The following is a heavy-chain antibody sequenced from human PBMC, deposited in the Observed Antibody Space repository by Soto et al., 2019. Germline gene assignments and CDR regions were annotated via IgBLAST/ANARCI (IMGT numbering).Heavy chain of an antibody. D-gene: IGHD2-21*02. CDR3: TIGSRSGDVFDI. Sequence: QVQLVQSGAEVKKPGSSVKVSCKDSGGTFSTYSMFWVRQAPGQGLEWMGRIIPMLGIRNYAQRFQDRVTITADKSTATAHMELSSLRSEDTALYYCTIGSRSGDVFDIWGQGKMVTVSS. CDR2: IIPMLGIR. V-gene: IGHV1-69*02. J-gene: IGHJ3*02. CDR1: GGTFSTYS.